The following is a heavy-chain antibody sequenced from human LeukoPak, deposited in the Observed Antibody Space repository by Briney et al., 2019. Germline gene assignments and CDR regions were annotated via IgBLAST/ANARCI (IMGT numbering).Heavy chain of an antibody. Sequence: ASVKVSCKAFGYTFTSYYMHWVRQAPGQGLEWMGIINPSGGSTSYAQKFQGRVTMTRDTSTSTVYMELSSLRSEDTAVYYCARDQGSYYDSRGYSLNWFDPWGQGTLVTVSS. V-gene: IGHV1-46*01. CDR3: ARDQGSYYDSRGYSLNWFDP. CDR1: GYTFTSYY. CDR2: INPSGGST. J-gene: IGHJ5*02. D-gene: IGHD3-22*01.